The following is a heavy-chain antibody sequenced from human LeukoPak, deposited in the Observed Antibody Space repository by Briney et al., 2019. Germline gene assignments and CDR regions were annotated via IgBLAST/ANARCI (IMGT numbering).Heavy chain of an antibody. V-gene: IGHV3-53*01. D-gene: IGHD1-14*01. CDR1: GVIVSSNY. CDR2: IYTGGST. CDR3: ARGRGEANRNAFDI. Sequence: GGSLRLSCAASGVIVSSNYMSWVRQAPGKGLEWVSVIYTGGSTYYADSVKGRFTISRDNSKNTLYLQMNSLRAEDTAVYYCARGRGEANRNAFDIWGQGTMVTVSS. J-gene: IGHJ3*02.